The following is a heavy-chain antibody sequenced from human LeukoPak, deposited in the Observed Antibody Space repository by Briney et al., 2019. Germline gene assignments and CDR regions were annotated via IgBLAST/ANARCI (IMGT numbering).Heavy chain of an antibody. CDR3: ARKPLPGEYFDY. Sequence: SETLSLTCTVSGGPISSGGYYWSWIRQHPGKGLEWIGYIYYSGSTYYNPSLKSRVTISVDTSKNQFSLKLSSVTAADTAVYYCARKPLPGEYFDYWGQGTLVTVSS. CDR1: GGPISSGGYY. V-gene: IGHV4-31*03. D-gene: IGHD6-6*01. CDR2: IYYSGST. J-gene: IGHJ4*02.